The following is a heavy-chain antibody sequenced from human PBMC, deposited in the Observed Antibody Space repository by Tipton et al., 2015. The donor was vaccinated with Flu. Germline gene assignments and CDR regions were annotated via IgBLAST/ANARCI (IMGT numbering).Heavy chain of an antibody. CDR2: IYNNQYT. CDR1: GGSIGSYY. D-gene: IGHD2-2*01. J-gene: IGHJ4*02. CDR3: ARDPSLGMPDYFDH. Sequence: TLSLTCTVSGGSIGSYYWNWIRQPPGKGLEWIGYIYNNQYTKYSPSLKSRVTISVDTSNKRFSLQLRSVTAADTAVYYCARDPSLGMPDYFDHWGQGTLVTASS. V-gene: IGHV4-59*12.